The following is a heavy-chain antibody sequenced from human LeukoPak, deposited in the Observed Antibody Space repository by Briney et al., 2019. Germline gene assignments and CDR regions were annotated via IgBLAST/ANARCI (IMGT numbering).Heavy chain of an antibody. Sequence: GASVKVSCKASGYTFTSYGISWVRQAPGQGLEWMGWISAYNGNTNYAQKLQGRVTMTTDTSTSTAYMELRSLRSDDTAVYYCARAGVGYCSGGSCDADYWGQGTLVTVSS. CDR1: GYTFTSYG. CDR2: ISAYNGNT. CDR3: ARAGVGYCSGGSCDADY. V-gene: IGHV1-18*01. D-gene: IGHD2-15*01. J-gene: IGHJ4*02.